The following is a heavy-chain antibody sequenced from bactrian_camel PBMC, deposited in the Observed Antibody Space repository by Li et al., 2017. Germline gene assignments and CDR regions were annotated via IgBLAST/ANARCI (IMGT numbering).Heavy chain of an antibody. CDR3: AALYTGISGCYSTSLVPASFEH. Sequence: DVQLVEFGGGSVQAGGSLRLSCLASGFPVRISCMGWFRQAPGKEREGVAQMYSGESKTYYANSVKGRFTISHDNAKRTLYLQMNNLKPEDTAMYYCAALYTGISGCYSTSLVPASFEHWGQGTQVTVS. V-gene: IGHV3S59*01. CDR2: MYSGESKT. J-gene: IGHJ4*01. CDR1: GFPVRISC. D-gene: IGHD2*01.